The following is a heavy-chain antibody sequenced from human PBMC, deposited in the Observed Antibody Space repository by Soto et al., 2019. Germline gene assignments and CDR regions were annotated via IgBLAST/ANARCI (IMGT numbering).Heavy chain of an antibody. D-gene: IGHD6-19*01. CDR3: AKGGWSLDS. Sequence: SETLSLTCTVSGGSISSYYWSWIRQSPRKGLEWIGYVHSNGITNYNPSLRSRVTMSVDTSRNQFSLKLTSVTAADTALYYCAKGGWSLDSWGQGTLVTVSS. V-gene: IGHV4-59*01. CDR1: GGSISSYY. J-gene: IGHJ4*02. CDR2: VHSNGIT.